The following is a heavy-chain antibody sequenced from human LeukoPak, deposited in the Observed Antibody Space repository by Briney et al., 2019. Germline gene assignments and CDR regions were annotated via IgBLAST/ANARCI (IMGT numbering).Heavy chain of an antibody. D-gene: IGHD6-19*01. Sequence: SETLSLTCTVSGYSISSSSYYWGWIRQPPGKGLEWIGSIYYSGSTYYNPSLKSRVTISVDTSKNQFSLKLSSVTAADTAVYYCARLNSLGYSSGWYPDYWGQGTLVTVSS. V-gene: IGHV4-39*01. CDR3: ARLNSLGYSSGWYPDY. J-gene: IGHJ4*02. CDR1: GYSISSSSYY. CDR2: IYYSGST.